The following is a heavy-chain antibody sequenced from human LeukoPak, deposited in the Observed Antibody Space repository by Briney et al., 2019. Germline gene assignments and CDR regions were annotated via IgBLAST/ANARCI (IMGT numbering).Heavy chain of an antibody. CDR1: GFTFSSYE. Sequence: GGSLRLSCAASGFTFSSYEMNWVRQAPGKGLEWVSYISSSGSTIYYADSVKGRFTISRDNAKNSLYLQINSLRAEDTAVYYCARELRWNDVPVPFDYWGQGTLVTVSS. J-gene: IGHJ4*02. D-gene: IGHD1-1*01. V-gene: IGHV3-48*03. CDR3: ARELRWNDVPVPFDY. CDR2: ISSSGSTI.